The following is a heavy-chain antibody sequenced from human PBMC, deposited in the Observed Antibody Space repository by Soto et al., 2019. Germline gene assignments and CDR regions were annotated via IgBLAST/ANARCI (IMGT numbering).Heavy chain of an antibody. CDR3: AKAEYSSSAARPPFDP. J-gene: IGHJ5*02. D-gene: IGHD6-6*01. Sequence: PGGSLRLSCAASGFTFSSYAMSWVRQAPGEGLEWVSDISGVGGSTYYADSVKGRFTIPRDNSKNTLYLQMNSVRTEDTAVYYCAKAEYSSSAARPPFDPWGQGTLVTVSS. V-gene: IGHV3-23*01. CDR2: ISGVGGST. CDR1: GFTFSSYA.